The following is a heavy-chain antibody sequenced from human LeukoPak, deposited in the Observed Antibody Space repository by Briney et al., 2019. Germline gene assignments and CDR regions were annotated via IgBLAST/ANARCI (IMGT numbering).Heavy chain of an antibody. CDR2: INPSGGST. CDR3: ARGGASYGGGWYHSDY. D-gene: IGHD6-19*01. Sequence: ASVKVSCKASGYTFTSYYMHWVRQAPGQGLEWMGIINPSGGSTSYAQKFQGRVTMTRDTSTSTVYMELSSLRSEDTAVYYCARGGASYGGGWYHSDYWGQGPLVTVSS. V-gene: IGHV1-46*01. J-gene: IGHJ4*02. CDR1: GYTFTSYY.